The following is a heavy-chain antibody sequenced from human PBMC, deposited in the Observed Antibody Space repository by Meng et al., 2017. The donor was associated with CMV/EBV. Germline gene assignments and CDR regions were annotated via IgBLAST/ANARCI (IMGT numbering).Heavy chain of an antibody. CDR1: GGSASSGSYY. J-gene: IGHJ6*02. CDR2: IYYSGST. Sequence: SETLSPTCTVSGGSASSGSYYWSWIRQPPGKGLEWIGYIYYSGSTNYNPSLKSRVTISVDTSKNQFSLKLSSVTAADTAVYYCARGPTYYYYYGMDVWGRGTTVTVSS. CDR3: ARGPTYYYYYGMDV. V-gene: IGHV4-61*01.